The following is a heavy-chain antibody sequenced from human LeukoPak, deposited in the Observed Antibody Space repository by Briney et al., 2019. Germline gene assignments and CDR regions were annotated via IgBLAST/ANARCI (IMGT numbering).Heavy chain of an antibody. D-gene: IGHD3-3*01. J-gene: IGHJ4*02. Sequence: GGSLRLSCAASGFTFSSYAMSWVRRAPGKGLEWVSAISGSGGSTYYADSVKGRFTISRDNAKNSLYLQMNSLRAEDTAVYYCARGGSGYYSSFDYWGQGTLVTVPS. CDR2: ISGSGGST. V-gene: IGHV3-23*01. CDR3: ARGGSGYYSSFDY. CDR1: GFTFSSYA.